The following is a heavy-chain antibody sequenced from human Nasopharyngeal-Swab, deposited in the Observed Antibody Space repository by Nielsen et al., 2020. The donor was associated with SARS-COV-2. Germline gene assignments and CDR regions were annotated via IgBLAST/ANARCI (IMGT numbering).Heavy chain of an antibody. CDR1: GTSV. CDR2: ISPYNSKA. V-gene: IGHV1-18*01. CDR3: ARDCSTSSCHLV. Sequence: ASVKVSCKTSGTSVISWVRQAPGHGLEWVGRISPYNSKANYAQNIQGRVTMTTDTSTSTAYMELSSLRSDDTAVYYCARDCSTSSCHLVWGQGTLVTVSS. D-gene: IGHD2-2*01. J-gene: IGHJ4*02.